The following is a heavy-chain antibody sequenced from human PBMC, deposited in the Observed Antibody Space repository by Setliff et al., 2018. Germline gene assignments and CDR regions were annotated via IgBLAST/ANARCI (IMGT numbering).Heavy chain of an antibody. CDR1: GFTLSSYS. Sequence: PGGSLRLSCAASGFTLSSYSMNWVRQAPGKGLEWVSYISSSSSTIYYADSVKGRFTISRDNAKNSLYMQMNSLRAEDTAVYYCARGPYYDFWSGYGADAFDIWGQGTMVTVSS. CDR3: ARGPYYDFWSGYGADAFDI. D-gene: IGHD3-3*01. V-gene: IGHV3-48*01. CDR2: ISSSSSTI. J-gene: IGHJ3*02.